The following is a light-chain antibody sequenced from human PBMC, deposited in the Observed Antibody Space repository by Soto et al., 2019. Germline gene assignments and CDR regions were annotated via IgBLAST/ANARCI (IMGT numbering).Light chain of an antibody. CDR1: QSVRSNY. J-gene: IGKJ2*01. CDR3: QKYGGSPYT. CDR2: GAS. V-gene: IGKV3-20*01. Sequence: EIVLTQSPGTLSLSPGERSTLSCRASQSVRSNYLAWYQQKPGQAPRLLIYGASSRATGIADRFSGTGAGTDFTLNISRLEPEDFAVYYWQKYGGSPYTFGQGTKMEIK.